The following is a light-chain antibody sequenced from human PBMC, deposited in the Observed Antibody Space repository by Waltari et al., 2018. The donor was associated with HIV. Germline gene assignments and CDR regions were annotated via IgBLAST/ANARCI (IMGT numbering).Light chain of an antibody. J-gene: IGKJ1*01. V-gene: IGKV4-1*01. Sequence: DIVMPQSPDSLVVSLGERATINCKSNQSVLYRSNNRNYLAWYQQKPGQPPKLLIYWASTRESGVPDRFSGRGSGTDFTLTISSLQAEDVAVYYCQQYYSTPWTFGQGTKVEIK. CDR2: WAS. CDR3: QQYYSTPWT. CDR1: QSVLYRSNNRNY.